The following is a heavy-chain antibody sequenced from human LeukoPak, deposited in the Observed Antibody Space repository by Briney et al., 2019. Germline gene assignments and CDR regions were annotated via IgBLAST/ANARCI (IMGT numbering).Heavy chain of an antibody. CDR1: GGSISSSSYY. CDR3: ARLGSNLRFDY. D-gene: IGHD1-14*01. CDR2: IYYSGST. J-gene: IGHJ4*02. V-gene: IGHV4-39*01. Sequence: SETLSLTCTVSGGSISSSSYYWGWIRQPPGKGLEWIGSIYYSGSTYYNPSLKSRVTISVDTSKNQFSLKLSSVTAADTAVYYCARLGSNLRFDYWGQGTLVTVSS.